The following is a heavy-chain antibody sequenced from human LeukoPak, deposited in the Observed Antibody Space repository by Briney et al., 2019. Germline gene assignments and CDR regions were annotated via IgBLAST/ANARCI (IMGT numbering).Heavy chain of an antibody. V-gene: IGHV1-8*01. J-gene: IGHJ4*02. CDR1: GYTFTSYD. CDR3: ARESGSYGSGSRY. Sequence: ASVKVSCKASGYTFTSYDINWVRQAPGQGLEWMGWMNANSGNTGYAQKFQGRLTMTRNPSTSTAYMELSSLRSEDTAVYYCARESGSYGSGSRYWGQGTLVTVSS. D-gene: IGHD3-10*01. CDR2: MNANSGNT.